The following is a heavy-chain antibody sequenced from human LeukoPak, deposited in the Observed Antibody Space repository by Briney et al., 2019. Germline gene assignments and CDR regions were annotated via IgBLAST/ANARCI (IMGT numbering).Heavy chain of an antibody. CDR3: ARNRSLAY. CDR2: IKQDGSEK. V-gene: IGHV3-7*01. Sequence: PGGSLRLSCVASGLTFSSYWMSWVRQAPGKELEWVANIKQDGSEKYYVDSVKGRFTISRDNAKNSLYLQMNSLRAEDTAVYYCARNRSLAYWGQGTLVTVSS. D-gene: IGHD3-3*02. J-gene: IGHJ4*02. CDR1: GLTFSSYW.